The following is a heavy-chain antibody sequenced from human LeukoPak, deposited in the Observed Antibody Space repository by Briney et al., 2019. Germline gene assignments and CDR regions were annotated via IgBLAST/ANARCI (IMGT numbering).Heavy chain of an antibody. Sequence: SETLSLTCAVYGGSFSGYYWSWLRQPPGKGLEWIGEINRCGNTNYNPSLKSRVTISVDTSKNQFSLKLSSVTAADTAVYYCARGEITICGVVRNWFDPWGQGTLVTVSS. CDR1: GGSFSGYY. CDR2: INRCGNT. D-gene: IGHD3-3*01. CDR3: ARGEITICGVVRNWFDP. J-gene: IGHJ5*02. V-gene: IGHV4-34*01.